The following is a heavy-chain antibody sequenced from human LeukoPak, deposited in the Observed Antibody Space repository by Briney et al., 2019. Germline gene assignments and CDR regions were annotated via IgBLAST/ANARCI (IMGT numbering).Heavy chain of an antibody. CDR3: AELGITMIGGV. D-gene: IGHD3-10*02. CDR2: ISASGTLT. V-gene: IGHV3-48*03. CDR1: GFSFSSYE. J-gene: IGHJ6*04. Sequence: GGSLRLSCAASGFSFSSYEMNWVRQAPGKGLEWVSYISASGTLTHYADSVEGRFTISRDNAKNSLYLQMNSLRGEDTAVYYCAELGITMIGGVWGKGTTVTISS.